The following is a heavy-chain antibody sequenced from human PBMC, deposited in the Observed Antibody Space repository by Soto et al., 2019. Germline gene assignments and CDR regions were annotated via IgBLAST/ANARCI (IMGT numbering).Heavy chain of an antibody. Sequence: QVQLVQSGAEVKKPGSSVKVSCKASGGTFSSYAISWVRQAPGQGLEWMGGIIPIFGTANYAQKFQGRVTITADESTSTAYMELSSRRSEDTAVYYCARERGVGYGAALGYWGQGTLVTVSS. CDR2: IIPIFGTA. D-gene: IGHD4-17*01. J-gene: IGHJ4*02. V-gene: IGHV1-69*01. CDR3: ARERGVGYGAALGY. CDR1: GGTFSSYA.